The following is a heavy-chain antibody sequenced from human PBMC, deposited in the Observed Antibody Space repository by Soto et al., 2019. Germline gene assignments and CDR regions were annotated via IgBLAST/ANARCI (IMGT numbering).Heavy chain of an antibody. Sequence: QVQLQQSGPRLVKPSETLSLTCTVSSGPDRSHNWGWIRQPPGRGLEWIGYVYYTGDTAYNPSLRARFTISADTSTNDISLTLNSMPAADTAVYYCVRQGIDYLIGLVDVLGPGATMSVSS. D-gene: IGHD4-17*01. CDR1: SGPDRSHN. J-gene: IGHJ6*02. CDR3: VRQGIDYLIGLVDV. V-gene: IGHV4-59*08. CDR2: VYYTGDT.